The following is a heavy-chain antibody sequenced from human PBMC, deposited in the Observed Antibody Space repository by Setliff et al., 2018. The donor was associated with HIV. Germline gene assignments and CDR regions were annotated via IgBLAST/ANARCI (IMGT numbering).Heavy chain of an antibody. D-gene: IGHD2-2*02. V-gene: IGHV4-4*09. CDR1: GVSITTDGYY. CDR2: IYTSGST. Sequence: SETLSLTCSVSGVSITTDGYYWSWIRHYPGKGLEWIGYIYTSGSTSYNPSLKSRLTISLDTSKNQFSLKLSSVTAADTAVYYCARQERYCTSADCYRYFNYWGQGTLVTVSS. J-gene: IGHJ4*02. CDR3: ARQERYCTSADCYRYFNY.